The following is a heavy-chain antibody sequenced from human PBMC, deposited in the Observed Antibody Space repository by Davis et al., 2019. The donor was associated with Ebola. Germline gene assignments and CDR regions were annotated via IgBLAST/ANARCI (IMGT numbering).Heavy chain of an antibody. CDR1: GGSISSYY. D-gene: IGHD2-2*01. J-gene: IGHJ3*02. V-gene: IGHV4-59*01. Sequence: PSETLSLTCTVSGGSISSYYWSWIRQPPGKGLEWIGYIYYSGSTNYNPSLKSRVTISLDTSKNQFSLKLSSVTAADTAVYYCARGWVYCSSTSCPPSPAFDIWGQGTMVTVSS. CDR3: ARGWVYCSSTSCPPSPAFDI. CDR2: IYYSGST.